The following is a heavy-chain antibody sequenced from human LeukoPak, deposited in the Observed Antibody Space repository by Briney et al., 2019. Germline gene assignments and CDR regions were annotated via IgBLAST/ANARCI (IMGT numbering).Heavy chain of an antibody. CDR3: ARDKDEYRSSWYDY. V-gene: IGHV1-18*04. J-gene: IGHJ4*02. Sequence: GASVKVSCKASGYTFTGYYMHWVRQAPGQGLEWMGWISAYTDNTNYAQKLQGRVTMTTDTSASTAYMELRSLRSDDTAAYYCARDKDEYRSSWYDYWGQGTLVAVSS. CDR1: GYTFTGYY. CDR2: ISAYTDNT. D-gene: IGHD6-13*01.